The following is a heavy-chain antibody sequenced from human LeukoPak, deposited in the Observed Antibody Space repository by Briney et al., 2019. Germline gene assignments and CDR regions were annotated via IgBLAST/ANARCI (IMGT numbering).Heavy chain of an antibody. J-gene: IGHJ1*01. D-gene: IGHD2-2*01. CDR3: ARGVVPAAIAQAPQH. CDR1: GGTFSSYA. Sequence: SVKVSCKASGGTFSSYAISWVRQAPGQGLEWMGGIIPIFGTANYAQKFQGRVTITADESTSTAYMELSSLRSEDTAVYYCARGVVPAAIAQAPQHWGQGTLVTVSS. V-gene: IGHV1-69*13. CDR2: IIPIFGTA.